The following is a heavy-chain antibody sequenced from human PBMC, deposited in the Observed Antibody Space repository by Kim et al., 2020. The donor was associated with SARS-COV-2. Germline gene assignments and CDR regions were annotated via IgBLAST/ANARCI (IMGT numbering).Heavy chain of an antibody. D-gene: IGHD6-6*01. CDR3: ARRVIAARHLEGYYYGMDV. V-gene: IGHV1-69*13. J-gene: IGHJ6*02. CDR1: GGTFSSYA. Sequence: SSVKVSCKASGGTFSSYAISWVRQAPGQGLEWMGGIIPIFGTANYAQKFQGRVTITADESTSTAYMELRSLRSEDTAVYYCARRVIAARHLEGYYYGMDVWGQGTTVTVSS. CDR2: IIPIFGTA.